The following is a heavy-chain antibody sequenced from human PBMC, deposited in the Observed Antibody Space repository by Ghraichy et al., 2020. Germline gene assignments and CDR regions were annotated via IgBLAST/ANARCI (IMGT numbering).Heavy chain of an antibody. Sequence: SETLSLTCTVSGGSISSYYWSWIRQPPGKGLEWIGYIYTSGSTNYNPSLKSRVTISVDTSKNQFSLKLSSVTAADTAVYYCASSYDFWSGCSFDYWGQGTLVTVSS. CDR2: IYTSGST. V-gene: IGHV4-4*09. CDR1: GGSISSYY. D-gene: IGHD3-3*01. J-gene: IGHJ4*02. CDR3: ASSYDFWSGCSFDY.